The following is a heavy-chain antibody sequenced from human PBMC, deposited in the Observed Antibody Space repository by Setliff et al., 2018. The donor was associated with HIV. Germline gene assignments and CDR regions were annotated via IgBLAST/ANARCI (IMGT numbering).Heavy chain of an antibody. J-gene: IGHJ1*01. CDR3: ARGITPGYFQH. Sequence: SETLSLTCTVSGGSISSHYWSWIRQPPGKGLEWIGYMYYSGSTNYNPSLKSRVTISVDTSKNQFSLKLSSVTAADTAVYYCARGITPGYFQHWGQGTLVTVSS. CDR2: MYYSGST. D-gene: IGHD1-20*01. V-gene: IGHV4-59*11. CDR1: GGSISSHY.